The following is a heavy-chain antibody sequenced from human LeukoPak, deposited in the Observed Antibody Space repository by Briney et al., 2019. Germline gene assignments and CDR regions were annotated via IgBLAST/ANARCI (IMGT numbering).Heavy chain of an antibody. V-gene: IGHV3-23*01. J-gene: IGHJ4*02. CDR3: AKSSYYDSSGYYREYYFDY. Sequence: GGSLRLSCAASGFTFYTYAMTWVRQAPGKGLEWVSSISGSGDNTYYADSVKGRFTVSRDNSKNTLYLQMNSLRAGDTAVYYCAKSSYYDSSGYYREYYFDYWGQGTLVTVSS. CDR2: ISGSGDNT. CDR1: GFTFYTYA. D-gene: IGHD3-22*01.